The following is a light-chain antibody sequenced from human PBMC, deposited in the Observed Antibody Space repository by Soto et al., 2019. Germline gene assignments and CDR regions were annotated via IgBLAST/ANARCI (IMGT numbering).Light chain of an antibody. J-gene: IGKJ1*01. Sequence: EIVLTQSPGSLSLSPREIATLSCRASQSVDSSFFAWYQKKPGQAPRLLLYGASKSATGIPDRFTGSGSGTDFTLTISRLEREDFAVYYWKQYVSSVTVRQGNKVELK. CDR2: GAS. CDR1: QSVDSSF. V-gene: IGKV3-20*01. CDR3: KQYVSSVT.